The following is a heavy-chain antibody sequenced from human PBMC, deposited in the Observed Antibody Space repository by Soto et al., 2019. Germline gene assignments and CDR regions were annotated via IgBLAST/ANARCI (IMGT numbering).Heavy chain of an antibody. CDR3: ARDGYTSSWYRLYNFDY. CDR1: GFPFRSYG. D-gene: IGHD6-13*01. Sequence: PWGCLRLSCAASGFPFRSYGMHWVRQAPGKGLEWVAVIWYEGSNKYYADPVKGRFNISRDNSKNTLFLQMNSLRAEDTAVYYCARDGYTSSWYRLYNFDYWGQGILVNVSS. V-gene: IGHV3-33*01. CDR2: IWYEGSNK. J-gene: IGHJ4*02.